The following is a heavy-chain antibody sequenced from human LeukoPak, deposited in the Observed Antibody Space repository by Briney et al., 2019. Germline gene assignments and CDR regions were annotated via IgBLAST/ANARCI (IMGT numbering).Heavy chain of an antibody. J-gene: IGHJ4*02. Sequence: GGSLRLSCAASGFTFSSYWMHWVRQAPGKGLMWVSRINSDGSITNYADSVKGRFTISRDNAKNTLYLQMNSLRDEDTAVYYCARVGGATAVTMYFEYWGQGTLVTVSS. V-gene: IGHV3-74*01. CDR1: GFTFSSYW. CDR3: ARVGGATAVTMYFEY. CDR2: INSDGSIT. D-gene: IGHD1-26*01.